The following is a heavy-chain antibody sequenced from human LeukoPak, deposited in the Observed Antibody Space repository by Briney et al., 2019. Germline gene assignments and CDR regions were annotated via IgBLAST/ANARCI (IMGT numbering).Heavy chain of an antibody. CDR1: GFTFDDYG. D-gene: IGHD6-19*01. J-gene: IGHJ4*02. Sequence: GSLRLSRAASGFTFDDYGMSWVRQAPGKGLEWVSGINWNGGSRGYADSVKGRFTISRDNAKNSLYLQMNSLRAEDTALYYCARGTGIAVAASGYWGLGTLVTVSS. V-gene: IGHV3-20*04. CDR2: INWNGGSR. CDR3: ARGTGIAVAASGY.